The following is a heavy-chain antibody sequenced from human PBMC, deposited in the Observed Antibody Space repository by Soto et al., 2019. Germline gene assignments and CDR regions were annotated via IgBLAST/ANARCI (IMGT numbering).Heavy chain of an antibody. J-gene: IGHJ5*02. CDR3: ARAPIGERFIGRWFDP. V-gene: IGHV4-31*03. Sequence: SETLSLTCTVSGGSISSGGYYWSWIRQHPGKGLEWIGYIYYSGSTYYNPSLKSRVAISVDTSKNQFSLKLSSVTAADTAVYYCARAPIGERFIGRWFDPWGQGTLVTVSS. CDR2: IYYSGST. D-gene: IGHD3-3*01. CDR1: GGSISSGGYY.